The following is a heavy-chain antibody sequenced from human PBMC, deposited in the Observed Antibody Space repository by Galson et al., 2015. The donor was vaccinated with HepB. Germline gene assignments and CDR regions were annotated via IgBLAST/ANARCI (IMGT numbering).Heavy chain of an antibody. CDR1: GFTFSSYG. D-gene: IGHD6-13*01. Sequence: SLRLSCAASGFTFSSYGMHWVRQAPGKGLEWVAFIRYDGSNKYYADSVKGRFTISRDNSKNTLYLQMNSLRAEDTAVYYCAKSAGSSSWPRPNWFDPWGQGTLVTVSS. CDR2: IRYDGSNK. CDR3: AKSAGSSSWPRPNWFDP. J-gene: IGHJ5*02. V-gene: IGHV3-30*02.